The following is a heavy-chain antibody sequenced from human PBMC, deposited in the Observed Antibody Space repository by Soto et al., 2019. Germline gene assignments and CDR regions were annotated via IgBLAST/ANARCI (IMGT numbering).Heavy chain of an antibody. V-gene: IGHV4-30-4*01. J-gene: IGHJ6*02. CDR2: IYYSGST. CDR3: AREGRQNSGFAYYYYGMDV. D-gene: IGHD5-12*01. Sequence: SETLSLTCTVSGGSISSGDYYWSWIRQPPGKGLEWIGYIYYSGSTYYNPSLKSRVTISVDTSKNQFSLKLSSVTAADTAVYYCAREGRQNSGFAYYYYGMDVWGQGTTVNVSS. CDR1: GGSISSGDYY.